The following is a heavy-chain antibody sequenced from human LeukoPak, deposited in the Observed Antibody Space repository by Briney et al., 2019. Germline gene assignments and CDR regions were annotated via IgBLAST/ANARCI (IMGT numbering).Heavy chain of an antibody. CDR3: ARCSTCARSSGYYDAFDI. Sequence: GESLKISCKDSGGYWIGWVRQMPGKGLGWMGSIYPGASDIRYSPSFQGQVTISADGSISTAYPQWSSLKASDTAMYYCARCSTCARSSGYYDAFDIWGQGTMVTVSS. J-gene: IGHJ3*02. D-gene: IGHD3-22*01. CDR1: GGYW. V-gene: IGHV5-51*01. CDR2: IYPGASDI.